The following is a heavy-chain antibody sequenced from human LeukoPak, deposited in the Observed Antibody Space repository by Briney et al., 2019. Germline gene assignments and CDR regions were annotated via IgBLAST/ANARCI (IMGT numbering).Heavy chain of an antibody. Sequence: SVKVSCKASGGTFSRSAISWVRQAPGQGLEWMGGIVPMFGTTNYTQKFQGRVTITADVSTSTAYMELSSLTSEDKGVYYCARTAMNNGDYWGQGTLVTVSS. D-gene: IGHD1-14*01. CDR3: ARTAMNNGDY. V-gene: IGHV1-69*13. J-gene: IGHJ4*02. CDR2: IVPMFGTT. CDR1: GGTFSRSA.